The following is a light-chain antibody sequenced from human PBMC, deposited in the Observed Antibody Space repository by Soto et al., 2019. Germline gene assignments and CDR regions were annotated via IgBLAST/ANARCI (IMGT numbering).Light chain of an antibody. J-gene: IGLJ2*01. CDR3: SSYTSSSTLG. Sequence: QSVLTQPASVSGSPGQSITISCTGTSSDVGGYNYVSWYQQNPGKAPKLMIYDVSNRPSGVSNRFSGSKSGNTASLTISGLQAEDEADYYCSSYTSSSTLGFGGGTKVTVL. CDR1: SSDVGGYNY. V-gene: IGLV2-14*01. CDR2: DVS.